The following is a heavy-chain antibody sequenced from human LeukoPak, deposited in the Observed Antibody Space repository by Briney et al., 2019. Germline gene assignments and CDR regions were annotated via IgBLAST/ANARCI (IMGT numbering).Heavy chain of an antibody. Sequence: GGSLRLSCAASGFTFSTYGMHWVRQAPGKGLERVAVTSFDGSNQYYADSVQGRFTISRDNFKTTLFLQMNSLRAEDTAVYYCAKGIRDFSWLPTFDWWGQGILVTVSS. CDR1: GFTFSTYG. V-gene: IGHV3-30*18. D-gene: IGHD3-9*01. CDR3: AKGIRDFSWLPTFDW. J-gene: IGHJ4*02. CDR2: TSFDGSNQ.